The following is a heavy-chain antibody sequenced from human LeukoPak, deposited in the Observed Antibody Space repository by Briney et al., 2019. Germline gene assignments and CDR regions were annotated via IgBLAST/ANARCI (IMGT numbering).Heavy chain of an antibody. CDR1: GYSLTNFA. V-gene: IGHV3-23*01. J-gene: IGHJ4*02. Sequence: GGSLRLSCAASGYSLTNFAMSWVRQAPGKGLEWVSLIIGSSGDTFYADSVKGRFTISRDNSKNRLYLQMNSLRAEDTALYYCAKGAYDYIEMGYFDYWGQGTLVTVSS. CDR3: AKGAYDYIEMGYFDY. D-gene: IGHD5-12*01. CDR2: IIGSSGDT.